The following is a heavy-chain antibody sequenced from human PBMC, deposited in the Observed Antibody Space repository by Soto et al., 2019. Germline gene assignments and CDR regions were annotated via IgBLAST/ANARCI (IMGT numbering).Heavy chain of an antibody. CDR1: GFTFSAAA. Sequence: LRLSCVGSGFTFSAAAIHWVRQAPGQGLEWIGRIRSKTNNYVTAYSASVGGRFTLSRDDSRNTTYLEMQSLRVEDTAVYFCTASPYWGQGTLVTVSS. CDR2: IRSKTNNYVT. CDR3: TASPY. J-gene: IGHJ4*02. V-gene: IGHV3-73*01.